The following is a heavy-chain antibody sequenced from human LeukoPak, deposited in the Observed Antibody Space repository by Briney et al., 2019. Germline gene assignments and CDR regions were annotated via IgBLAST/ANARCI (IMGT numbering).Heavy chain of an antibody. J-gene: IGHJ4*02. CDR3: ARESDY. Sequence: PSETLSLTCTVLDGSINNYFWSWIRQPAGKGLEWIGRIYSSGSTNYSPSLRSRVTVSVDTSKNQFSLQLSSVTAADTAVYYCARESDYWGQGTLVTVSS. CDR2: IYSSGST. CDR1: DGSINNYF. V-gene: IGHV4-4*07.